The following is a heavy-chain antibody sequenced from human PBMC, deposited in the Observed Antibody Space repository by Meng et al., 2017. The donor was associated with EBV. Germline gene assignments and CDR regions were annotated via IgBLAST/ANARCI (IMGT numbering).Heavy chain of an antibody. Sequence: LQPRGSGPRQFNPVEPRPLTATVSGDSISSVYYWGWIRQPPGRGLEWIGSVHYTGSTYYSPSLKSRVTVSVDTSKNQFSLRLTSVTAADTAVYYCARPFPSWQSPRLDPFGAWGQGTLVTVSS. V-gene: IGHV4-39*01. CDR1: GDSISSVYY. CDR3: ARPFPSWQSPRLDPFGA. J-gene: IGHJ5*02. D-gene: IGHD6-19*01. CDR2: VHYTGST.